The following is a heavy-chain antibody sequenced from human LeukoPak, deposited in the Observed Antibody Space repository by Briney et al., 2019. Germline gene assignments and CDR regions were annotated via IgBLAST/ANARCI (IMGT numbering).Heavy chain of an antibody. D-gene: IGHD5-24*01. CDR2: ISSSGSTI. CDR1: GFTFSSYE. Sequence: PGGSLRLSCAASGFTFSSYEMNWVRQAPGKGVEWGSYISSSGSTIYYADSVKGRFTISRDNAKNSLYLQMNSLRAEDTAVYYCARGERWLTIPGIDYWGQGTLVTVSS. CDR3: ARGERWLTIPGIDY. V-gene: IGHV3-48*03. J-gene: IGHJ4*02.